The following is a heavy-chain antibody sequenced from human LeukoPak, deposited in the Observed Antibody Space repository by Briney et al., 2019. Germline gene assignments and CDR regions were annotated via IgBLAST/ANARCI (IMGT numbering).Heavy chain of an antibody. CDR3: ARGYTAMANFDY. CDR2: IYYSGST. CDR1: GGSISSYY. D-gene: IGHD5-18*01. Sequence: SETLSLTCTVSGGSISSYYWSWVRQPPGKGLEWIGYIYYSGSTNYNPSLKSRVTISVDTSKNQFSLKLSSVTAADTAVYYCARGYTAMANFDYWGQGTLVTVSS. V-gene: IGHV4-59*01. J-gene: IGHJ4*02.